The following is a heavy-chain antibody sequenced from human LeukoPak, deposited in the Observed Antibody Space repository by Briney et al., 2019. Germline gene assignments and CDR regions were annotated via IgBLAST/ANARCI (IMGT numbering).Heavy chain of an antibody. CDR1: GGSISSGGYY. CDR3: ARDSNSNLFDP. V-gene: IGHV4-30-2*01. D-gene: IGHD4-11*01. CDR2: IYHSGST. J-gene: IGHJ5*02. Sequence: PSETLSLTCTVSGGSISSGGYYWSWIRQPPGKGLEWIGYIYHSGSTYYNPSLKSRVTISVDRSKNQFSLKLSSVTAADTAVYYCARDSNSNLFDPWGQGTLVTVSS.